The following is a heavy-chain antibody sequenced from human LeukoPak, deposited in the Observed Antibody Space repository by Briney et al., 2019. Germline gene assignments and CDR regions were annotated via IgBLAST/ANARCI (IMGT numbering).Heavy chain of an antibody. Sequence: GGSLRLSCAASGFTVSSNYMSWVRQAPGKGLEWVSVIYSGGSTYYADSVKGRFTISRDNSKNTLYLQINSLRAEDTAVYYCARDTIYYGSGSYSDWGQGTLVTVSS. V-gene: IGHV3-66*01. D-gene: IGHD3-10*01. J-gene: IGHJ4*02. CDR2: IYSGGST. CDR3: ARDTIYYGSGSYSD. CDR1: GFTVSSNY.